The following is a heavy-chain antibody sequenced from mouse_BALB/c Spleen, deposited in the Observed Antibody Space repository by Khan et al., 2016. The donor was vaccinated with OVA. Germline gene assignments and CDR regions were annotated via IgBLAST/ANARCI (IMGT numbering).Heavy chain of an antibody. CDR2: INTSTGGP. V-gene: IGHV9-3*02. J-gene: IGHJ4*01. CDR1: GYTFTNYG. CDR3: AGMARYAMAY. Sequence: QIQLVQSGPELKKPGETVKISCKASGYTFTNYGMNWVKQAPGEGLKWMGWINTSTGGPTYAEEFKGRVAFSLETSASTAYLQLNNLTNEDTATYCCAGMARYAMAYWGQGTSVTVSA.